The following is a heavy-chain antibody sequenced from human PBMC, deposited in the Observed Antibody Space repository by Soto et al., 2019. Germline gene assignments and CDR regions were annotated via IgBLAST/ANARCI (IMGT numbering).Heavy chain of an antibody. CDR3: AKEDYDFWSGFHRNGMDV. Sequence: GGSLRLSCAASRFTFSSYGMHWVRQAPGKGLEWVAVISYDGSNKYYADSVKGRFTISRDNSKNTLYLQMNSLRAEDTAVYYCAKEDYDFWSGFHRNGMDVWGQGTTVTVSS. CDR2: ISYDGSNK. J-gene: IGHJ6*02. V-gene: IGHV3-30*18. D-gene: IGHD3-3*01. CDR1: RFTFSSYG.